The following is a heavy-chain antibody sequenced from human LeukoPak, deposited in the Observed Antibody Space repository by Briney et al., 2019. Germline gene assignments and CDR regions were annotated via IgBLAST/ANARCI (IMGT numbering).Heavy chain of an antibody. CDR1: GGSFSGYY. CDR2: INHSGST. J-gene: IGHJ4*02. D-gene: IGHD2-21*02. Sequence: KPSETLSLTCAVYGGSFSGYYWSWTRQPPGKGLEWIGEINHSGSTNYNPSLKSRVTISVDTSKNQFSLKLSSVTAADTAVYYCARSSLGVTATDYWGQGTLVTVSS. CDR3: ARSSLGVTATDY. V-gene: IGHV4-34*01.